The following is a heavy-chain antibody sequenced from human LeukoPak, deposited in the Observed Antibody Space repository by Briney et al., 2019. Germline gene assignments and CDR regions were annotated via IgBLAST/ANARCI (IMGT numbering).Heavy chain of an antibody. J-gene: IGHJ5*02. CDR1: GFTFSTSW. CDR2: IKQDGSEK. V-gene: IGHV3-7*01. D-gene: IGHD6-19*01. Sequence: GGSLRLSCAASGFTFSTSWMTWVRQAPGKGLEWVANIKQDGSEKYYVDSVKGRFAVSRDNAKNSLYLQMNSLRAEDTAVYYCARDLQAVAGTWFDLWGQGTLVTVSS. CDR3: ARDLQAVAGTWFDL.